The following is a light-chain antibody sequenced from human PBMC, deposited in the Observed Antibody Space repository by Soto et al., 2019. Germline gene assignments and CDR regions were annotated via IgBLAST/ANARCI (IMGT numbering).Light chain of an antibody. V-gene: IGKV1D-13*01. Sequence: AIQLTQSPSSLSASVGDRVTVTCRACQGISSALAWYQQKPGRAPKLLIYDASNLEGGVPSRFSGRGSETDFALTISSLQPEDFATYYCQQFNNYPLTFGGGTKVEIK. CDR1: QGISSA. CDR2: DAS. J-gene: IGKJ4*01. CDR3: QQFNNYPLT.